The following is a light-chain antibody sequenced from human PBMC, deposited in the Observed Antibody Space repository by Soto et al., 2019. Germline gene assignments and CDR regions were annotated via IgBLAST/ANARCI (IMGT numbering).Light chain of an antibody. CDR1: QSVSSSY. V-gene: IGKV3-20*01. CDR2: ATS. J-gene: IGKJ1*01. CDR3: QQYGSSPWT. Sequence: EIVLTQSPGTLSLSPGERATLSCRASQSVSSSYLAWYQQKPGQAPRLLIYATSSRATGIPDRFSGSGSGTDFTVTISRLEPEDCAVYYCQQYGSSPWTFGQGTKVEIK.